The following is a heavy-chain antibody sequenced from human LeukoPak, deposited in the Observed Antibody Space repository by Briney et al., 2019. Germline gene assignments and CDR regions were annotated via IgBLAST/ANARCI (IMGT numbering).Heavy chain of an antibody. V-gene: IGHV1-46*01. CDR3: ARAGSNYDGYYYYYYMDV. CDR1: GYTFTSYY. Sequence: ASVKVSCKASGYTFTSYYMHWVRQAPGQGLEWMGIINPSGGSTSYAQKFQGRVTMTRDTSTSTVYMELSSLRSEDTAVYYCARAGSNYDGYYYYYYMDVWGKGTTVTVSS. CDR2: INPSGGST. J-gene: IGHJ6*03. D-gene: IGHD4-11*01.